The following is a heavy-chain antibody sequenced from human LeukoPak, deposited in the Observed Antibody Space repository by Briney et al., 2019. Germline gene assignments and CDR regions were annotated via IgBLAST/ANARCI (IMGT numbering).Heavy chain of an antibody. D-gene: IGHD3-22*01. CDR2: ISYSAST. V-gene: IGHV4-39*01. CDR1: GASTSSSSYY. Sequence: KPSETLSLTCTVSGASTSSSSYYWGWIRQPPGKALEWIGSISYSASTYYYPSLRTRVTISVDTSRNQFSLMLSSVTAADTAVYYCARLGSRDSSYYLPIDYWGQGTLVTVSS. CDR3: ARLGSRDSSYYLPIDY. J-gene: IGHJ4*02.